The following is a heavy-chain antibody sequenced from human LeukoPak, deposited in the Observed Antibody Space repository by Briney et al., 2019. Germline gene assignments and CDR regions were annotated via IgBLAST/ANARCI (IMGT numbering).Heavy chain of an antibody. CDR1: GFTFSSYA. CDR2: ISGSDGST. Sequence: PGGSLRLSCAASGFTFSSYAMSWVRQAPGKGLEWVPGISGSDGSTNYADSVKGRFTISRDNSKNTLYLQMTSLRAEDTAAYFCAKVHTSSWSHWGQGTLVTVSS. J-gene: IGHJ4*02. D-gene: IGHD2-2*01. CDR3: AKVHTSSWSH. V-gene: IGHV3-23*01.